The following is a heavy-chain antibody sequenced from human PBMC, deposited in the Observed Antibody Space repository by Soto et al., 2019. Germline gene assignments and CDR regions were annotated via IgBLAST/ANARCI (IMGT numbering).Heavy chain of an antibody. CDR3: AHTWGLPFDY. D-gene: IGHD3-16*01. Sequence: QITLKESGPTLVKPTQTLTLTCTYSGFSLRTTGVGVGWIRQPPGKALEWRGIIYWDDDKRYSPSLKSRLTLTSDISKSQVVLTMTNMGPVDTATYFCAHTWGLPFDYWGPGNLVIVSS. V-gene: IGHV2-5*02. J-gene: IGHJ4*02. CDR2: IYWDDDK. CDR1: GFSLRTTGVG.